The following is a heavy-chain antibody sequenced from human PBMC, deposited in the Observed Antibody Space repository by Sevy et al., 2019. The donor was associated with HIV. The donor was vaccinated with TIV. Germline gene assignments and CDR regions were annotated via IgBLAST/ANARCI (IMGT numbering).Heavy chain of an antibody. CDR1: GYTFTSSG. D-gene: IGHD5-12*01. J-gene: IGHJ5*02. CDR3: ARDQWLQSNWFDP. CDR2: ISAYNGNT. V-gene: IGHV1-18*01. Sequence: ASVKVSCKASGYTFTSSGISWVRQAPGQGLEWMGWISAYNGNTNYAQKFQGRVTMTTDTSTSTAYMELRSLRSDDTAVYYCARDQWLQSNWFDPWGQGTLVTVSS.